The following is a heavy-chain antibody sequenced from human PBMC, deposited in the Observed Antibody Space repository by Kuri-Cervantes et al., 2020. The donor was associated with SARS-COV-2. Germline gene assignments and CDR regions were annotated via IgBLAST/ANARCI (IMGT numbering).Heavy chain of an antibody. D-gene: IGHD2-15*01. CDR2: ISSSSSTI. Sequence: LSLTFAASGFTFSSYSMNWVRQAPGKGLEWVSYISSSSSTIYYADSVKGRFTISRDNAKNSLYLQMNSLRAEDTAVYYCARDHTKRWPINSYFDYWGQGTLVTVSS. J-gene: IGHJ4*02. V-gene: IGHV3-48*01. CDR1: GFTFSSYS. CDR3: ARDHTKRWPINSYFDY.